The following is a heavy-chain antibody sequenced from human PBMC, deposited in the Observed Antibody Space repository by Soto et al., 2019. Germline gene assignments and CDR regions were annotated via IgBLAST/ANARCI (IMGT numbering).Heavy chain of an antibody. CDR1: GGSISSYY. D-gene: IGHD3-10*01. J-gene: IGHJ5*02. Sequence: SETLSLTCTVSGGSISSYYWSWIRQPPGKGLEWIGYIYYSGSTNYNPSLKSRVTISVDTSKNQFSLKLSSVTAADTAVYYCARWWALGVRGPNWFDPWGQGTLVTVSS. CDR2: IYYSGST. V-gene: IGHV4-59*08. CDR3: ARWWALGVRGPNWFDP.